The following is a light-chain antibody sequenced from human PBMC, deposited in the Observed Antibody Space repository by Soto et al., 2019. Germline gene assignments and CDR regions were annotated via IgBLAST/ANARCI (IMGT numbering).Light chain of an antibody. CDR2: GAS. CDR3: QQYGTLPET. V-gene: IGKV3-20*01. J-gene: IGKJ2*01. CDR1: QDFTGGS. Sequence: EIVLTQSPGTLSLSPGERATLSCRASQDFTGGSLAWYQWKPGQAPRLLIFGASTRAIGIADRFIGSGSGTDFTLTISRLEPEDFAVYFCQQYGTLPETFGQGTKLEIK.